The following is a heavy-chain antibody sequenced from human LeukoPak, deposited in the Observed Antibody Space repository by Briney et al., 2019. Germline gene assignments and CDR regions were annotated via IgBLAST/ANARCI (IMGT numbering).Heavy chain of an antibody. J-gene: IGHJ3*02. CDR1: GGSISSYY. Sequence: SQTLSLTCTVSGGSISSYYWSWIRQPPGKGLEWIGYIYNSGSTNYNPSLKSRVTISVDTSKNQFSLKLSSVTAADTAVYYCAREIGGEAFDIWGQGTMVTVSS. D-gene: IGHD3-16*01. CDR2: IYNSGST. CDR3: AREIGGEAFDI. V-gene: IGHV4-59*01.